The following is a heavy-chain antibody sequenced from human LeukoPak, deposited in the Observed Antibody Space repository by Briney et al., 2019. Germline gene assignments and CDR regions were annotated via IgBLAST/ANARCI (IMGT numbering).Heavy chain of an antibody. Sequence: SETLSLTCTVSGGSISSGYYWGWIRQPPGKGLEWTGSIYHSGSTYYNPSLKSRVTISVDTSKNQFSLKLSSLTAADTAVYYCARLRRSRLAEFDYWGQGTLVTVSS. V-gene: IGHV4-38-2*02. J-gene: IGHJ4*02. D-gene: IGHD3-3*02. CDR2: IYHSGST. CDR1: GGSISSGYY. CDR3: ARLRRSRLAEFDY.